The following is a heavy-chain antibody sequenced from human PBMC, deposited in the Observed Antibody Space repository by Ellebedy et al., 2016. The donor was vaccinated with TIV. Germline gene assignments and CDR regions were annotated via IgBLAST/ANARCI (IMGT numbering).Heavy chain of an antibody. CDR2: IKQDGSEK. CDR1: GFSYSTYW. V-gene: IGHV3-7*01. CDR3: ARDGYAYATDV. Sequence: GESLKISCAASGFSYSTYWMSWVRQAPGKGLEWVANIKQDGSEKYYADSVKGRFTISRDNAKDSLYLQMSSLRAEDTALYYCARDGYAYATDVWGQGTTVTVSS. D-gene: IGHD5-18*01. J-gene: IGHJ6*02.